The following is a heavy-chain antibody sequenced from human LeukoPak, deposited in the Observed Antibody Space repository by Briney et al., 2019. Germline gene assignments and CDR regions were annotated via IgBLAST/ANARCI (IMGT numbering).Heavy chain of an antibody. D-gene: IGHD1-26*01. CDR2: ISSSSSYI. CDR3: ARDRGSYFYY. J-gene: IGHJ4*02. V-gene: IGHV3-21*01. Sequence: KSGGSLRLSCAASGFTFSSYSMNWVRQAPGKGLEWVSSISSSSSYIYYADSVKGRFTISRDNAKNSLYLQMNSLRAEDTAVYYCARDRGSYFYYWGQGTLVTVSS. CDR1: GFTFSSYS.